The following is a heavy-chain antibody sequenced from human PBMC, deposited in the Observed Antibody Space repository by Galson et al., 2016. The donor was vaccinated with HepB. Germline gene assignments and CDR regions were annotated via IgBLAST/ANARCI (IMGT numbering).Heavy chain of an antibody. D-gene: IGHD1-26*01. Sequence: SCKASGYTFSDYFLHWVRQAPGQGLEWMGWINPISGGTDLPQKFQGRVTMTRDTPISTAYMELSRLTFDDTAVYYCARGILLGSDAFDIWGQGTMVTVS. V-gene: IGHV1-2*02. CDR3: ARGILLGSDAFDI. CDR2: INPISGGT. CDR1: GYTFSDYF. J-gene: IGHJ3*02.